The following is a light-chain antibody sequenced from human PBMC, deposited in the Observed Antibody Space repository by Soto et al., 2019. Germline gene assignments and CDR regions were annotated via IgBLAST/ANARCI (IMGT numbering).Light chain of an antibody. CDR2: EVS. Sequence: QSVLTQPPSASGSPGQSVTISCTGTSSDVGDYNYVSWYQQHPGKAPKLMIYEVSKRPSGVPDRFSGSKSGNTASLTVSGLQVEDEADYYCSSYAGSLYVFGTGTKLTVL. CDR1: SSDVGDYNY. CDR3: SSYAGSLYV. V-gene: IGLV2-8*01. J-gene: IGLJ1*01.